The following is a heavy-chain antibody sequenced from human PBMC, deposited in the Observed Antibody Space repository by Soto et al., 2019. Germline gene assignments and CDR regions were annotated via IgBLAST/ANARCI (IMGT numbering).Heavy chain of an antibody. D-gene: IGHD4-17*01. V-gene: IGHV3-30*18. CDR2: ISYDGSNK. CDR3: ANAPGDYGDYLFDY. CDR1: GFTFSSYG. J-gene: IGHJ4*02. Sequence: QVQLVESGGGVVQTGRSLRLSCAASGFTFSSYGMHWVLQAPFKGLAWVAVISYDGSNKYYADSVKGRFTISRDNSKNTLYLQMDRLRAEDTAVYYCANAPGDYGDYLFDYSGKGTLVTVSS.